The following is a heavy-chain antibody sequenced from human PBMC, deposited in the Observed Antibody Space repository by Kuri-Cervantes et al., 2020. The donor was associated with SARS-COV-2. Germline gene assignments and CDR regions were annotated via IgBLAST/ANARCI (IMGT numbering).Heavy chain of an antibody. CDR3: AKLFGVVVAGTLDY. Sequence: GESLKISCAASGFTFSNYAMSWVRQAPGKGLEWVSGLGGSGDVTYYADSVKGRFTISRDNSKNTLYLQMNSLRAEDTAIYYCAKLFGVVVAGTLDYWGQGALVNGAS. J-gene: IGHJ4*02. V-gene: IGHV3-23*01. D-gene: IGHD2-15*01. CDR1: GFTFSNYA. CDR2: LGGSGDVT.